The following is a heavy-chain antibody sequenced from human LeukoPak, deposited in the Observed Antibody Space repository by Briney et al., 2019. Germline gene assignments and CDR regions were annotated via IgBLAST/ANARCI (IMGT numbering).Heavy chain of an antibody. J-gene: IGHJ3*02. CDR2: IYYSGST. D-gene: IGHD1-26*01. Sequence: SETLSLTCTSSGDSISSYFWSWIRQPPGKGLEWIGYIYYSGSTNYNPSLKSRVTISFGTSKNQFSLKLSSVTAADTAVYYCAIYTFGHGNAFEIWGQGTLVTVSS. V-gene: IGHV4-59*01. CDR1: GDSISSYF. CDR3: AIYTFGHGNAFEI.